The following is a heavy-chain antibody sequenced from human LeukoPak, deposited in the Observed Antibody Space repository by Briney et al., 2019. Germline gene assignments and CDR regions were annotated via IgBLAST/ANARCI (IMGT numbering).Heavy chain of an antibody. CDR3: ARGGSGNWNAPFDY. CDR2: ISSSSSYT. J-gene: IGHJ4*02. V-gene: IGHV3-21*01. D-gene: IGHD1-1*01. Sequence: SGGSLRLSCAASGFSLSSYSMNWVRQAPGKGLEWVSSISSSSSYTYYADSVKGRFTISRDNAKNSLYLQMNSLRAEDTAVYYCARGGSGNWNAPFDYWGQGTLVTVSS. CDR1: GFSLSSYS.